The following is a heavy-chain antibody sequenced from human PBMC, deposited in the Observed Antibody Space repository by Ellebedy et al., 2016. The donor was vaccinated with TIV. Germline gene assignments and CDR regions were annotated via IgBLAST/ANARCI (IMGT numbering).Heavy chain of an antibody. CDR3: ARDTVAVPDGDTFDF. CDR1: GFTFSRFW. J-gene: IGHJ3*01. V-gene: IGHV3-7*04. Sequence: PGGSLRLSCAASGFTFSRFWMGWIRQAPGKGLAWVAHIKYDEIEKYYANSVKGRFTISRDNARNSLYLQMKSLRVDDTAMYYCARDTVAVPDGDTFDFWGQGTMVTVST. CDR2: IKYDEIEK. D-gene: IGHD2-2*01.